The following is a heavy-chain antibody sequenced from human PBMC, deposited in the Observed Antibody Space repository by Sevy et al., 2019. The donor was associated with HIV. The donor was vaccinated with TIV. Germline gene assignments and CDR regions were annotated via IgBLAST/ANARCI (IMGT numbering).Heavy chain of an antibody. V-gene: IGHV1-69*13. J-gene: IGHJ6*02. CDR3: ARGGPDDILTHYGMDV. CDR1: GGSFSFYG. Sequence: ASVKVSCKASGGSFSFYGICWVRQAPGQGLEWMAGIIPILGTTKYAQKFQGRVTITADESTSTAYMELTSLRSEDTAVYYCARGGPDDILTHYGMDVWGQGTTVTVSS. D-gene: IGHD3-9*01. CDR2: IIPILGTT.